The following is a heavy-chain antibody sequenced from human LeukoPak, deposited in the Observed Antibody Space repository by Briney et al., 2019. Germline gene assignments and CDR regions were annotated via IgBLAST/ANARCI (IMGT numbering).Heavy chain of an antibody. J-gene: IGHJ4*02. CDR2: INPNSGGT. V-gene: IGHV1-2*02. CDR3: ARDSLRFLEWLGGHPFDC. Sequence: GASVKVSCKASGYTFTGYYMHWVRQAPGQGLEWMGWINPNSGGTNYAQKFQGRVTMTRDTSISTAYMELSRLRSDDTAVYYCARDSLRFLEWLGGHPFDCWGQGTLVTVSS. D-gene: IGHD3-3*01. CDR1: GYTFTGYY.